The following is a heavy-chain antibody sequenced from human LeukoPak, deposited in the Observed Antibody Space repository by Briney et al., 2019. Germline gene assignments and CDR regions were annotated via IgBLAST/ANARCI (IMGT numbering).Heavy chain of an antibody. Sequence: PGRSLGLSCAASGFTFSSYGMHWVRQAPGKGLEWVAVISYDGSNKYYADSVKGRFTISRDNSKNTLYLQMNSLRGEDTAVYYCAKDAIAVAGLDYWGQGTLVTVSS. CDR1: GFTFSSYG. CDR3: AKDAIAVAGLDY. D-gene: IGHD6-19*01. V-gene: IGHV3-30*18. J-gene: IGHJ4*02. CDR2: ISYDGSNK.